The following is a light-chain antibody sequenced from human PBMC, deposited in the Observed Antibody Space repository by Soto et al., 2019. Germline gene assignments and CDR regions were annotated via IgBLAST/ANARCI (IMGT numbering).Light chain of an antibody. CDR2: LNSDGSH. CDR1: SGHSSYA. V-gene: IGLV4-69*01. J-gene: IGLJ2*01. CDR3: QTWGTGIPNVL. Sequence: QLVLTQSPSASASLGASVKLTCTLSSGHSSYAIAWHQQQPEKGPRYLMKLNSDGSHSKGDGIPDRFSGSSSGAERYLTISSLQSENEADYYCQTWGTGIPNVLFGGGTKVTVL.